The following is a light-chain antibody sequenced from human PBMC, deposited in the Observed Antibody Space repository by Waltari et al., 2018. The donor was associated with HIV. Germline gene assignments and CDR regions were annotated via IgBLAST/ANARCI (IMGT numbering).Light chain of an antibody. CDR3: ATWDDALSGPV. CDR1: RSHIGSNT. J-gene: IGLJ3*02. Sequence: QSVLTQPPSASGTPGQRVIISCSGNRSHIGSNTVNWYRHFSGAAPTLLIYSNNRRPTAVPDRFSGSKSGSAASLAISWLKSEAEADYHCATWDDALSGPVFGARTKLTV. V-gene: IGLV1-44*01. CDR2: SNN.